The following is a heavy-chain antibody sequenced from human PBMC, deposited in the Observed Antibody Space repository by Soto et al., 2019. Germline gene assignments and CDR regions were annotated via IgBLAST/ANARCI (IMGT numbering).Heavy chain of an antibody. V-gene: IGHV3-23*01. D-gene: IGHD4-17*01. CDR2: ISGSGGST. CDR1: GFTFSSYA. J-gene: IGHJ3*02. CDR3: AKDRRKLRSANAYHI. Sequence: EVQLLESGGGLVQPGGSLRLSCAASGFTFSSYAMSWVRQAPGKGLEWVSAISGSGGSTYYADSVKGRFTISRDNSKSTLYLQMNSRRADDTAVYYCAKDRRKLRSANAYHIRGQGTMVTVSS.